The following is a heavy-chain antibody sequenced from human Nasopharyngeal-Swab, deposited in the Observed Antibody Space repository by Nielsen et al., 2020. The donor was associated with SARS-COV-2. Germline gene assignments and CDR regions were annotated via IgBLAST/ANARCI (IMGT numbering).Heavy chain of an antibody. CDR3: AKDRVGGYYDFWSGQYEYYFDY. D-gene: IGHD3-3*01. J-gene: IGHJ4*02. Sequence: WIRQPPGKGLEWVSAISGSGDSTYYADSVKGRFTISRDNSKNTLYLQMNSLRAEDTAVYYCAKDRVGGYYDFWSGQYEYYFDYWGQGTLVTVSS. V-gene: IGHV3-23*01. CDR2: ISGSGDST.